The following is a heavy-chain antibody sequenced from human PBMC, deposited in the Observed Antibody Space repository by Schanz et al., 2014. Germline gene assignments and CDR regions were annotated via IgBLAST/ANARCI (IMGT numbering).Heavy chain of an antibody. V-gene: IGHV3-74*02. D-gene: IGHD6-19*01. J-gene: IGHJ3*02. CDR1: GFTFNTSW. CDR3: ATDYSGGGCHI. CDR2: VSRDGSET. Sequence: EVQLVESGGGLVQPGRSLRLSCAASGFTFNTSWFHWVRQPPGKGLLWVSRVSRDGSETTYVDSVRGRFTLSRDNSKNTVYLQMNSLRAEDTALYFCATDYSGGGCHIWGQGTMVTVSS.